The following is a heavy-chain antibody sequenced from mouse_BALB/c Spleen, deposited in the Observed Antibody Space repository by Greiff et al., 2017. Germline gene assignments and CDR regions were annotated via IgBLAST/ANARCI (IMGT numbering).Heavy chain of an antibody. Sequence: EVKLLESGPGLVKPSQSLSLTCSVTGYSITSGYYWNWIRQFPGNKLEWMGYISYDGSNNYNPSLKNRISITRDTSKNQFFLKLNSVTTEDTATYYCARGGGTLYFDDWGQGTTLTVSS. J-gene: IGHJ2*01. V-gene: IGHV3-6*02. CDR1: GYSITSGYY. D-gene: IGHD3-3*01. CDR2: ISYDGSN. CDR3: ARGGGTLYFDD.